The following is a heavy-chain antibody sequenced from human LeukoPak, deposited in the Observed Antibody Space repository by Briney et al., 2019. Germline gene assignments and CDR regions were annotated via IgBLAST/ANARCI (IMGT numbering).Heavy chain of an antibody. Sequence: PSETLSLTCAVSGYSISSGYYWGWIRQSPGKGLEWIGRIDRSGNTYYNPPLKSRVAISVDTSSNQFSLRLTSVTAADTAVYYCARMDDYFGLGNYYNVINYYYMDVWGKGTTVTVS. V-gene: IGHV4-38-2*01. J-gene: IGHJ6*03. CDR3: ARMDDYFGLGNYYNVINYYYMDV. D-gene: IGHD3-10*01. CDR2: IDRSGNT. CDR1: GYSISSGYY.